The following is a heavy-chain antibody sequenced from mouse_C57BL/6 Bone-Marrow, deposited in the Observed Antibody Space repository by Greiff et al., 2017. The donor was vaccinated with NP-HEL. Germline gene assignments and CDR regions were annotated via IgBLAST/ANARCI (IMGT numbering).Heavy chain of an antibody. CDR1: GFTFSDYY. Sequence: EVQGVESGGGLVQPGGSLKLSCAASGFTFSDYYMYWVRQTPEKRLEWVAYISNGGGSTYYPDTVKGRFTISRDNAKNTLYLQMSRLKSEDTAMYYCARGDTTHAMDYWGQGTSVTVSS. CDR2: ISNGGGST. CDR3: ARGDTTHAMDY. J-gene: IGHJ4*01. D-gene: IGHD1-1*01. V-gene: IGHV5-12*01.